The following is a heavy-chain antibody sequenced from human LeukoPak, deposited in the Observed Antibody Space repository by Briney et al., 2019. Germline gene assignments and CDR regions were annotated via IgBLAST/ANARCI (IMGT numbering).Heavy chain of an antibody. CDR2: ISGSGGST. Sequence: GGSLRLSCAASGFTFSSYAMSWVRRAPGKGLEWVSAISGSGGSTYYADSVKGRFTISRDNSMNTLYLQMNSLRAEDTAVYYCAKEGIVGATSMGPAAFDIWGQGTMVTVSS. V-gene: IGHV3-23*01. D-gene: IGHD1-26*01. J-gene: IGHJ3*02. CDR1: GFTFSSYA. CDR3: AKEGIVGATSMGPAAFDI.